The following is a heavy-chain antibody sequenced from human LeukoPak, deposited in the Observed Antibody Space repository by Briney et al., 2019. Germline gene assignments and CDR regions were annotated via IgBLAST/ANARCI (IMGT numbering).Heavy chain of an antibody. CDR1: GYTFTSYG. CDR3: ARVVDDSSGYYYNDAFDI. J-gene: IGHJ3*02. V-gene: IGHV1-18*01. D-gene: IGHD3-22*01. CDR2: ISAYNGNT. Sequence: ASVKVSCKASGYTFTSYGISWVRQAPGQGLEWMGWISAYNGNTNYAQKLQGRVTMTTDTSTSTAYMELRSLRSDDTAVYYCARVVDDSSGYYYNDAFDIWGQGTMVTVSS.